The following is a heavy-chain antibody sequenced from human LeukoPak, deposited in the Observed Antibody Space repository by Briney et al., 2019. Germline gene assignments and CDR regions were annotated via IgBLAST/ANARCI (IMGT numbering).Heavy chain of an antibody. V-gene: IGHV4-59*08. Sequence: PSETLSLTCTVSGGSISSYYWSWIRQPPGKGLEWIGYIYYSGSTNYNPSLKSRVTISVDTSKNQFSLKLSSVTAADTAVYYCASWSGSYHAFDIWGQGTMVTVSS. CDR1: GGSISSYY. CDR3: ASWSGSYHAFDI. CDR2: IYYSGST. D-gene: IGHD1-26*01. J-gene: IGHJ3*02.